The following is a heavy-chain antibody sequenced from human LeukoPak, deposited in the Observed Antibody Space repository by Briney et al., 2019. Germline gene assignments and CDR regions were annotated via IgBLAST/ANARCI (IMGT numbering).Heavy chain of an antibody. Sequence: SETLSLTCAVYGGSFSGYYWSWIRQPPGKGLEWIGEINHSGSTNYHPSLKSRVTISVDTSKNQFSLKLSSVTAADTAVYYCARWYSSSSMPDYWGQGTLVTVSS. J-gene: IGHJ4*02. CDR3: ARWYSSSSMPDY. CDR2: INHSGST. CDR1: GGSFSGYY. D-gene: IGHD6-6*01. V-gene: IGHV4-34*01.